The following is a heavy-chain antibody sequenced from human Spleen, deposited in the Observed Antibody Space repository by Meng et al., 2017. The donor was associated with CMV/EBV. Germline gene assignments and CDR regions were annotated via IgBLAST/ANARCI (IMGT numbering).Heavy chain of an antibody. D-gene: IGHD5-12*01. CDR2: IIPMLGIP. CDR1: GGTFSSYA. J-gene: IGHJ5*02. CDR3: ARDTFGVATQEGDWFDP. Sequence: SVKVSCKASGGTFSSYAISWVRQAPGQGLEWMGRIIPMLGIPNYAQKFQGRVTFTADRSTSTAYMEVTSLRSEDTAVYYCARDTFGVATQEGDWFDPWGQGTLVTVSS. V-gene: IGHV1-69*04.